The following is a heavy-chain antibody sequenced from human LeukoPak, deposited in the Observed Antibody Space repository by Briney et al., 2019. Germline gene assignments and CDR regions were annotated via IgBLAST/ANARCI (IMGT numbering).Heavy chain of an antibody. CDR1: GGSISSSSYY. CDR2: IYYSGST. J-gene: IGHJ5*02. D-gene: IGHD3-10*01. V-gene: IGHV4-39*07. Sequence: SETLSLTCTVSGGSISSSSYYWGWIRQPPGKGLEWIGSIYYSGSTYYNPSLKSRVTISVDTSKNQFSLKLSSVTAADTAVYYCARWGDYYGSDRQFDPWGQGTLVTVSS. CDR3: ARWGDYYGSDRQFDP.